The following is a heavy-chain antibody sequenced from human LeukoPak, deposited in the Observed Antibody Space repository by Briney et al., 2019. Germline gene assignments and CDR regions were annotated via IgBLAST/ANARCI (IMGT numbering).Heavy chain of an antibody. V-gene: IGHV3-23*01. CDR2: ISGSGVST. D-gene: IGHD6-13*01. J-gene: IGHJ4*02. Sequence: GGSLRLSCAASGFTFTRYAMSWVRQAPGKGLEWVSTISGSGVSTFYADSVKGRFTVSRDNSKNTLYLQMNSLRAEDTAVYYCAKAKHSSTWTGTDWGQGTLVTVSS. CDR1: GFTFTRYA. CDR3: AKAKHSSTWTGTD.